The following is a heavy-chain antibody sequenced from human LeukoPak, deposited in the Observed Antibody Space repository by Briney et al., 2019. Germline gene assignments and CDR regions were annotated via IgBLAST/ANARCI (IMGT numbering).Heavy chain of an antibody. V-gene: IGHV3-48*01. D-gene: IGHD1-26*01. CDR1: GLTFSIHR. J-gene: IGHJ6*04. CDR3: ARDSGRYGYYMDV. CDR2: IGGSSDDI. Sequence: GGSLRPSCAASGLTFSIHRTSWVRQAPGKGRECVADIGGSSDDIHYADSVTGRFTIYRDNAKNSVYLQMNSLRVEDTAVYYCARDSGRYGYYMDVWGKGTMVTVSS.